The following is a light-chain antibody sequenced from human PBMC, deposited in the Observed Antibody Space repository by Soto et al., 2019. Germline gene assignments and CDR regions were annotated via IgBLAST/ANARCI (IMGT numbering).Light chain of an antibody. Sequence: QSALTQPASVSGSPGQSITISCTGTSSDVGGYNYVSWYQQHPGKAPKLMIYDVSNRPSGVSNRFSGSKSGNTASLTISGLQAEYEADSYCSSYTSSSTYVFGTGTKVTVL. CDR3: SSYTSSSTYV. V-gene: IGLV2-14*01. CDR1: SSDVGGYNY. J-gene: IGLJ1*01. CDR2: DVS.